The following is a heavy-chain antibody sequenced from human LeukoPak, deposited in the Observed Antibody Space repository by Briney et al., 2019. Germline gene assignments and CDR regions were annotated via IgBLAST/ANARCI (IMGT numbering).Heavy chain of an antibody. CDR2: IIPIFGTA. V-gene: IGHV1-69*06. CDR3: ASDTSGYCSGGSCYYR. D-gene: IGHD2-15*01. Sequence: SAKVSCKASGGTFSSYAISWVRQAPGQGLEWMGGIIPIFGTANYAQKFQGRVTTTADKSTSTAYMELSSLRSEDTAVYYCASDTSGYCSGGSCYYRWGQGTLVTVSS. CDR1: GGTFSSYA. J-gene: IGHJ4*02.